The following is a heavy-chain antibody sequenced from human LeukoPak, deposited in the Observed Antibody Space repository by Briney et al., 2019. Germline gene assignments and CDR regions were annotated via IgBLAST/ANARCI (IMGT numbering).Heavy chain of an antibody. CDR1: GGSFSGYY. CDR2: INHSGST. CDR3: ARALPSGSYSFRYYYYGMDV. Sequence: PSETLSLTCAVYGGSFSGYYWSWIRQPPGKGLEWIGEINHSGSTNYNPSLKSRVTISVDTSKNQFSLKLSSVTAADTAVYYCARALPSGSYSFRYYYYGMDVWGQGTTVTVSS. D-gene: IGHD1-26*01. J-gene: IGHJ6*02. V-gene: IGHV4-34*01.